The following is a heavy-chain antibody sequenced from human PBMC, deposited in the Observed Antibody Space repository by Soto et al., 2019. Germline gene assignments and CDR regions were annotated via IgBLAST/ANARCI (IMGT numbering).Heavy chain of an antibody. Sequence: GESLKISCKGSGYSFTSYWIGWVRQMPGKGLEWMGIIYPGDSDTRYSPSFQGQVTISADKSISTAYLQWSSLKASDTAMYYCARRGDSSGWYYYYYGMDVWGQGTTVTVSS. J-gene: IGHJ6*02. D-gene: IGHD6-19*01. CDR1: GYSFTSYW. CDR3: ARRGDSSGWYYYYYGMDV. V-gene: IGHV5-51*01. CDR2: IYPGDSDT.